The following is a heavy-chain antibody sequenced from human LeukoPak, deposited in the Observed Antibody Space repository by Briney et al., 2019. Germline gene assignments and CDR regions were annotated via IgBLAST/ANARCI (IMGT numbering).Heavy chain of an antibody. D-gene: IGHD2-2*01. CDR2: IWYDGSNK. Sequence: PGGSLRLSCAASGFTFSSYGMHWVRQAPGKGLEGVAVIWYDGSNKYYADSVKGRFTISRDNSKNTLYLQMNSRRAEDTAVYYCARESLQDIVVIPAAFYIWGQGTMVTVSS. CDR1: GFTFSSYG. V-gene: IGHV3-33*01. J-gene: IGHJ3*02. CDR3: ARESLQDIVVIPAAFYI.